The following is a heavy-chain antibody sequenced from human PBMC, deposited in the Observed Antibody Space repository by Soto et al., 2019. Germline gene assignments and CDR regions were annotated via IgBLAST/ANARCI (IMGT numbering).Heavy chain of an antibody. CDR1: GGSFSGYY. CDR3: ARGVELGITLCGAFDI. CDR2: INHSGST. J-gene: IGHJ3*02. D-gene: IGHD7-27*01. V-gene: IGHV4-34*01. Sequence: SETLSLTCAVYGGSFSGYYWSWIRQPPGKGLEWIGEINHSGSTNYNPSLKSRVTISVDTSKNQFSLKLSSVTAADTAVYYCARGVELGITLCGAFDIWGQGTMVTVSS.